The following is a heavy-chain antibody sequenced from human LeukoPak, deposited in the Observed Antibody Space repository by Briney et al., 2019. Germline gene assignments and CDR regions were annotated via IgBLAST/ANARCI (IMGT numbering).Heavy chain of an antibody. J-gene: IGHJ6*02. V-gene: IGHV4-59*01. Sequence: PSETLSLTCTVSGGSISHYYWSWIRQSPGKGLEWIGYIYYSGTTNYNPSLKSRVTISVDTFRNQFSLQLRSVTAADTAVYYCAREDPQTTVPEGMDVWGQGTTVIVSS. CDR2: IYYSGTT. D-gene: IGHD4-17*01. CDR3: AREDPQTTVPEGMDV. CDR1: GGSISHYY.